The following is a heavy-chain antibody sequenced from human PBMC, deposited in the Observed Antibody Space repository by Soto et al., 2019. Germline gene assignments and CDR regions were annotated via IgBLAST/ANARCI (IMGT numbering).Heavy chain of an antibody. CDR1: GDSISSGGYY. J-gene: IGHJ4*02. Sequence: QVQLQESSTGLVKPSQTLSLTCTVSGDSISSGGYYWSWIRQHPGKGLEWIGYIYYSGSTYYNPSLKSRVTISVDTSKNQFSLKLSSVTAADTAVYYCARSGYSYGPNPLLYWGQGTLVTVSS. CDR2: IYYSGST. CDR3: ARSGYSYGPNPLLY. V-gene: IGHV4-31*03. D-gene: IGHD5-18*01.